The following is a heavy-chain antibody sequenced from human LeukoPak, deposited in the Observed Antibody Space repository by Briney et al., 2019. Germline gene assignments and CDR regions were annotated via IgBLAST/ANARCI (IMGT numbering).Heavy chain of an antibody. CDR2: IYYSGST. CDR1: GGSISSSSYY. D-gene: IGHD6-19*01. V-gene: IGHV4-39*01. CDR3: ARHLEAEYYFDY. J-gene: IGHJ4*02. Sequence: PSETLSLTCTVSGGSISSSSYYWGWIRQPPGKGLEWIGSIYYSGSTYYNPSLKSRVTISVDTSKNQFSLKLSSVTAADTAVYYCARHLEAEYYFDYWGQGTLVTVSS.